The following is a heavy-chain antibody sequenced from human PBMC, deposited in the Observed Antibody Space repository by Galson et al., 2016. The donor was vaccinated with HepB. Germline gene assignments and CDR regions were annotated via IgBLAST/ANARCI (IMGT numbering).Heavy chain of an antibody. CDR2: ISGYNFYT. D-gene: IGHD3-3*01. V-gene: IGHV1-18*01. CDR1: GYTFISYG. CDR3: SRDLPPTTYDNFWRGHYSAGNYHDYYGLDV. Sequence: SVKVSCKASGYTFISYGISWVRQAPGQGLEWMGWISGYNFYTNYARKFQGRVTMTIDTATSTAYMELRSLRSDDTAIYYCSRDLPPTTYDNFWRGHYSAGNYHDYYGLDVWGQGTTVTVSS. J-gene: IGHJ6*02.